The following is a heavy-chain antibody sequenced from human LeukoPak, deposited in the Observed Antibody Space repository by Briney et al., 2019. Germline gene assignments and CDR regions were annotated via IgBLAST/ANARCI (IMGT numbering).Heavy chain of an antibody. V-gene: IGHV3-30*18. CDR2: ISYDGSNK. D-gene: IGHD3-10*01. Sequence: GGSLRLSCAASGFTFSSYGMHWVRQAPGKGLEWVAVISYDGSNKYYADSVKGRFTISRDNSKNTLYLEMNSLRPEDTAVYFCAKEKDYYVSGSNSDWGQGTLVTVSS. CDR3: AKEKDYYVSGSNSD. J-gene: IGHJ4*02. CDR1: GFTFSSYG.